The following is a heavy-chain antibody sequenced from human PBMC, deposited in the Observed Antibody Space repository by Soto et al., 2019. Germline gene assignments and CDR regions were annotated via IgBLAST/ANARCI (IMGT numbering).Heavy chain of an antibody. CDR1: GGSISGEGYY. J-gene: IGHJ5*02. CDR2: IHYSGST. CDR3: ARAWTAEAGWANWFDR. Sequence: QVQLQESGPGLVEPSQTLSLTCTVSGGSISGEGYYWSWIRQYSGRGLEWIGYIHYSGSTYYNPSRKGRVTISVDPSKTQFFLKLNSMTAADTAVYYCARAWTAEAGWANWFDRWGQGTLVIVSS. D-gene: IGHD6-13*01. V-gene: IGHV4-31*03.